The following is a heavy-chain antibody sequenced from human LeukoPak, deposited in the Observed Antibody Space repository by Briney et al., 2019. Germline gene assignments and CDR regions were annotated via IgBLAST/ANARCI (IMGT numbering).Heavy chain of an antibody. V-gene: IGHV4-4*02. D-gene: IGHD5-24*01. CDR2: IYHSGST. J-gene: IGHJ4*02. Sequence: PSETLSLTRAVSGVSISRSNWWSWVRQTPGKGLEWLGEIYHSGSTNYNPSLKSRVTISVDQSKNQFSLKLSSATAADTAVYYCASKDYNYLAFDFWGQGTLVTVSS. CDR1: GVSISRSNW. CDR3: ASKDYNYLAFDF.